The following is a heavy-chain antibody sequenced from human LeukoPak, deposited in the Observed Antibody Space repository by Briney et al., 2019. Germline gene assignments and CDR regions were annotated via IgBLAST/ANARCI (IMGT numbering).Heavy chain of an antibody. D-gene: IGHD4-17*01. CDR1: GGSISSYY. J-gene: IGHJ4*02. Sequence: SETVSLTCTVSGGSISSYYWSWIRQPPGKGLEWIGYIYYSGSTNYNPSLKSRVTISVDTSKNQFSLKLSSVTAADTAVYYCARAYGDYHDYWGQGTLVTVSS. CDR3: ARAYGDYHDY. V-gene: IGHV4-59*01. CDR2: IYYSGST.